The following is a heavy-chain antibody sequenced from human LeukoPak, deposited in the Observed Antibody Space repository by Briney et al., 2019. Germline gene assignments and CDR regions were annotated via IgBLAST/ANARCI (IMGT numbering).Heavy chain of an antibody. Sequence: SETLSLTCAVYGGSFSGYYWSWIRQPPGKGLEWIGEINHSGSTNYNPSLKSRVTISVDTSKNQFSLKLSSVTAADTAVYYCARHKSRYSYGWYWFDPWGQGTLVTVSS. CDR1: GGSFSGYY. J-gene: IGHJ5*02. V-gene: IGHV4-34*01. CDR2: INHSGST. D-gene: IGHD5-18*01. CDR3: ARHKSRYSYGWYWFDP.